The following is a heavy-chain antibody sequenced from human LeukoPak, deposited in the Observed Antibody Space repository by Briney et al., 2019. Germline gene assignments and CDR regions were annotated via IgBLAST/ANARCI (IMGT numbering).Heavy chain of an antibody. V-gene: IGHV1-46*01. CDR1: GYTFTSYY. J-gene: IGHJ4*02. Sequence: ASVKVSCKASGYTFTSYYMHWVRQAPGQGLEWMGIINPSGGSTSYAQKFQGRVTMTRDTSTSTAYMELRSLRSDDTAVYYCARGGRWLQFLDYWGQGTLVTVSS. D-gene: IGHD5-24*01. CDR2: INPSGGST. CDR3: ARGGRWLQFLDY.